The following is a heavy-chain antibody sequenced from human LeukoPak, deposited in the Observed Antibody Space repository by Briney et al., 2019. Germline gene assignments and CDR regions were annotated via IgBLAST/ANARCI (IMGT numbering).Heavy chain of an antibody. CDR1: GFTFSDYY. CDR2: ISGGSSNT. Sequence: GGSLRLSCAASGFTFSDYYMSWIRQAPGKGLEWVSYISGGSSNTNYADSVRGRFTASRDNAKNSLYLQMNSLRAEDTAVYYCARNGRSWFNDFDYWGQGTPVTVSS. J-gene: IGHJ4*02. V-gene: IGHV3-11*06. CDR3: ARNGRSWFNDFDY. D-gene: IGHD6-13*01.